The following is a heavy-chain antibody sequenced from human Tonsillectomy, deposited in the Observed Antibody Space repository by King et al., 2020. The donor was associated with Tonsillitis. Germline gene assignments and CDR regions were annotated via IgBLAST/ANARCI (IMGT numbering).Heavy chain of an antibody. D-gene: IGHD4-23*01. J-gene: IGHJ5*02. CDR1: GFTFSSYA. Sequence: QLVQSGGGLVQPGGSLRLSCAASGFTFSSYAMSWVRQAPGKGLEWVSAISGSGGSTYYADSVKGRFTISRDNSKNTLYLQMNSLRAEDMAVYYCAKDRSGTTVVTPNWFDPWGQGTLVTVSS. CDR2: ISGSGGST. V-gene: IGHV3-23*04. CDR3: AKDRSGTTVVTPNWFDP.